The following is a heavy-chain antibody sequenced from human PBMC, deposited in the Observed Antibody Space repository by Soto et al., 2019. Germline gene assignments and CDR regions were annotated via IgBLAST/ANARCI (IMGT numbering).Heavy chain of an antibody. J-gene: IGHJ5*02. CDR3: ARDVTTGVTIFGVVTHNWFDP. Sequence: PGGALRLSCAASGFTFSSYWMSWVRQAPGKGLEWVANIKQDGSEKYYVDSVKGRFTISRDNAKNSLYLQMNSLRAEDTAVYYCARDVTTGVTIFGVVTHNWFDPWGQGTLVTVSS. D-gene: IGHD3-3*01. V-gene: IGHV3-7*01. CDR2: IKQDGSEK. CDR1: GFTFSSYW.